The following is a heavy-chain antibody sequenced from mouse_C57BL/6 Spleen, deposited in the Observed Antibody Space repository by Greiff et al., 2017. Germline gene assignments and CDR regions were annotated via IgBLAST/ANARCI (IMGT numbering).Heavy chain of an antibody. Sequence: QVQLQQPGAELVKPGASVTLSCKASGYTFTSYWMHWVKQRPGQGLEWIGMIHPNSGSTNYNEKFKSKATLTVDQSSSTAYMQLSSLTSEDSAVYYCAICYYGSSLNWYFDVWGTGTTVTVSS. D-gene: IGHD1-1*01. CDR2: IHPNSGST. J-gene: IGHJ1*03. CDR1: GYTFTSYW. CDR3: AICYYGSSLNWYFDV. V-gene: IGHV1-64*01.